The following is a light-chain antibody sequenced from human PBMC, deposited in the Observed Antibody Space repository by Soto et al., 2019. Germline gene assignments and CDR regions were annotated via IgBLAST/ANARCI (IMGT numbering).Light chain of an antibody. CDR2: AAY. CDR1: RGIRSW. Sequence: IQMTQSPSWVSAAVGDRVTITGRARRGIRSWLAWYQQKPGKAPKLLIDAAYNLQSEVPSSFGGSGSGTDFTLTISSLQPEDIATYYCQQANSFPLTFGGGTKLDIK. CDR3: QQANSFPLT. V-gene: IGKV1-12*01. J-gene: IGKJ4*01.